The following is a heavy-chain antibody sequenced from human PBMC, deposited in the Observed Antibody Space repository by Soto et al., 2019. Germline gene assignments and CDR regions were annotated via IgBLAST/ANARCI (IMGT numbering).Heavy chain of an antibody. V-gene: IGHV4-59*01. Sequence: SETMSLTCTVSGGSISSYYWSWIRQPPGKGLEWIGYIYYSGSTNYNPSLKSRVTISVDTSKNQISLKLSSVTAADTAVYYCARFLYYDFWSGYYLVRGGMDVWGQGTTVTVSS. CDR1: GGSISSYY. D-gene: IGHD3-3*01. CDR3: ARFLYYDFWSGYYLVRGGMDV. J-gene: IGHJ6*02. CDR2: IYYSGST.